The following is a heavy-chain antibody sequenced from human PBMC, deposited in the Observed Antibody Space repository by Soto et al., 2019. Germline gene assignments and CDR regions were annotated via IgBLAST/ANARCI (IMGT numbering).Heavy chain of an antibody. CDR2: IWYDGSNK. Sequence: QVPLVESGGGVVQPGRSLRLSCAASGFTFSSYGMHWVRQAPGKGLEWVAVIWYDGSNKYYADSVKGRFTISRDNSKNTLYLQMNSLRAEDTAVYYCARDRRRVAGPSFHYYYGMDVWDQGTTVTVSS. V-gene: IGHV3-33*01. J-gene: IGHJ6*02. CDR1: GFTFSSYG. CDR3: ARDRRRVAGPSFHYYYGMDV. D-gene: IGHD6-19*01.